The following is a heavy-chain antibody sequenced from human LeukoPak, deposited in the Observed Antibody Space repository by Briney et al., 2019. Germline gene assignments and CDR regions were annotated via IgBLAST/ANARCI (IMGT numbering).Heavy chain of an antibody. J-gene: IGHJ5*02. Sequence: SETLSLTCTVSGGSISSYYWSWIRQPPGKGLEWIGYIYYSGSTNYNPSLKSRVTISEDTSKNQFSLKLRSVTAADTAVYYCARGPRFGELLWHWFDPWGQGTLVTVSS. D-gene: IGHD3-10*01. CDR2: IYYSGST. V-gene: IGHV4-59*08. CDR1: GGSISSYY. CDR3: ARGPRFGELLWHWFDP.